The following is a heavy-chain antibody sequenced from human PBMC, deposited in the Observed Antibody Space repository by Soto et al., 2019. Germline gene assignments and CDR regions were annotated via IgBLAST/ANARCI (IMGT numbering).Heavy chain of an antibody. J-gene: IGHJ6*02. CDR1: GFTFSSYS. CDR3: ARVVEQWRLSYYYGMDV. CDR2: ISSSSSTI. D-gene: IGHD6-19*01. V-gene: IGHV3-48*01. Sequence: GGSLRLSCAASGFTFSSYSMNWVRQAPGKGLEWVSYISSSSSTIYYADSVKGRFTISRDNAKNSLYLQMNSLRAEDTAVYYCARVVEQWRLSYYYGMDVWGQGTTVTVSS.